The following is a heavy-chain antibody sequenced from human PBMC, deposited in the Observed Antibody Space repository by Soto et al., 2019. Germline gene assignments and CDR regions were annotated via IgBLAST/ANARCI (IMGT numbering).Heavy chain of an antibody. Sequence: PSETLSLTCTVSGGSISSSSYYWGWIRQPPGKGLEWIGSIYYSGSTYYNPSLKSRVTISVDTSKNQFSLKLSSVTAADTAVYYCATRPHAMIVVVVDAFDIWGQGTMVTVSS. J-gene: IGHJ3*02. D-gene: IGHD3-22*01. CDR2: IYYSGST. CDR3: ATRPHAMIVVVVDAFDI. V-gene: IGHV4-39*01. CDR1: GGSISSSSYY.